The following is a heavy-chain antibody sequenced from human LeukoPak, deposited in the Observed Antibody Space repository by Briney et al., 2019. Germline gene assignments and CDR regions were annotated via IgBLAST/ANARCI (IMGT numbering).Heavy chain of an antibody. CDR1: GFSFSSYW. Sequence: PGGSLRLSCAASGFSFSSYWMHWVRHAPGKGLVWVARIQYDGSTTNYADSVKGRFTISRDNAKKTLYVQMNSLRAEDTAVYYCAKSRVGAANWFDPWGQGTLVTVSS. CDR3: AKSRVGAANWFDP. V-gene: IGHV3-74*01. D-gene: IGHD1-26*01. J-gene: IGHJ5*02. CDR2: IQYDGSTT.